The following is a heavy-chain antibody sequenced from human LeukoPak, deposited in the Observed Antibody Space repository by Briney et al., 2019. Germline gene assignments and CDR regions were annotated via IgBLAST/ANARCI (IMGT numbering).Heavy chain of an antibody. Sequence: PGGSLRLSCAVSGITLSNYGMSWVRQAPGKGLEWVAGISDSGGSTKYADSVKGRFTIARDNRKNTLYLQMNSLRAEDTAVYFCAKRGVVIRVILVGFHKEAYFESWGQGALVTVSS. CDR3: AKRGVVIRVILVGFHKEAYFES. CDR2: ISDSGGST. CDR1: GITLSNYG. J-gene: IGHJ4*02. D-gene: IGHD3/OR15-3a*01. V-gene: IGHV3-23*01.